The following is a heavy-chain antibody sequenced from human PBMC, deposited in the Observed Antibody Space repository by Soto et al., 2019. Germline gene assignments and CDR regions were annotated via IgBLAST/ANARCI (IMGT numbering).Heavy chain of an antibody. Sequence: VASVKVSCKASGYTFTRSGISWVRQAPGQGLEWMGWISTYNGDTNYAQTFQGRVTMTTDTSASTAYMEVRSLRSDDTAVYYCARGYTFPFDPWGQGTLVTVSS. J-gene: IGHJ5*02. V-gene: IGHV1-18*01. CDR2: ISTYNGDT. CDR1: GYTFTRSG. CDR3: ARGYTFPFDP. D-gene: IGHD1-26*01.